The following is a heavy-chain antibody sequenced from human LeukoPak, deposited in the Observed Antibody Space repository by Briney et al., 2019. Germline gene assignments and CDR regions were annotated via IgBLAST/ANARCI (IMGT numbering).Heavy chain of an antibody. Sequence: GGSLRLSCAASGFTVSNNYMTWVRQAPGKGLEWLSVIYSGGSTYYADSVKGRFTISRDNSENTVFLQMNSLRAEDTAVYYCAKDRQPRPVWGSYHSPLDSWGQGTLVTVSS. CDR2: IYSGGST. V-gene: IGHV3-53*05. CDR1: GFTVSNNY. CDR3: AKDRQPRPVWGSYHSPLDS. D-gene: IGHD3-16*02. J-gene: IGHJ4*02.